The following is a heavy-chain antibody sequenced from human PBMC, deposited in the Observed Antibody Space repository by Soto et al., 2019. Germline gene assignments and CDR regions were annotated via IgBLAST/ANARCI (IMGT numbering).Heavy chain of an antibody. CDR2: ISLSGTTI. V-gene: IGHV3-48*03. CDR3: AREGGFDWFYP. J-gene: IGHJ5*02. Sequence: GGSLRLSCAASGFTFSDYEMNWVRQAPGKGLEWVSYISLSGTTIHYADSVKGRFTISRDNAKNSVYLQMNSLRVEDTAIYYCAREGGFDWFYPWGQGTLVTVYS. CDR1: GFTFSDYE.